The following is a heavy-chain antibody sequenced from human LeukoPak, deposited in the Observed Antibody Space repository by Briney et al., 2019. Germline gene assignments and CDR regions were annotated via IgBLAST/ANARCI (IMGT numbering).Heavy chain of an antibody. V-gene: IGHV1-46*01. D-gene: IGHD5-18*01. CDR1: GYPFTSYY. Sequence: ASVKVSCKASGYPFTSYYMHWVPQAPGQGLEWMGIINPSGGSTSYAQKFQGRVTMTRDTSTSTVYMELSSLRSEDTAVYYCASQMVTSNWFDPWGQGTLVTVSS. J-gene: IGHJ5*02. CDR2: INPSGGST. CDR3: ASQMVTSNWFDP.